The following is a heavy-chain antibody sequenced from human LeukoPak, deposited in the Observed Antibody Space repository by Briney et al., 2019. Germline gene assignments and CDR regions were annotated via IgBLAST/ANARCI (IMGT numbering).Heavy chain of an antibody. D-gene: IGHD1-1*01. Sequence: GGSLRLSVAASAFGFSSSWMSWVRQTPGKGLEWVADIDPTGGAIVYVDSVKGRFTISRDNAKSSVYLQMSGLRAEDSAAYYCARDPENGALDIWGQGTMVTVSS. CDR3: ARDPENGALDI. V-gene: IGHV3-7*01. J-gene: IGHJ3*02. CDR1: AFGFSSSW. CDR2: IDPTGGAI.